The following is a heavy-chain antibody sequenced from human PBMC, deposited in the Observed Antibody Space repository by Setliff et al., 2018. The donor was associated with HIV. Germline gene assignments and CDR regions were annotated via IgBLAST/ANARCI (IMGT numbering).Heavy chain of an antibody. CDR3: AREEFRNNWNDGAFEM. Sequence: GESLKISCQGSGYTFATFWIGWVRQMPGKGLEWMGIIYPDDSDTRYSPSFQGQVTISADMSTSTGYMELRNLKSDDTAIYYCAREEFRNNWNDGAFEMWGQGTMVTVS. CDR2: IYPDDSDT. J-gene: IGHJ3*02. D-gene: IGHD1-20*01. V-gene: IGHV5-51*01. CDR1: GYTFATFW.